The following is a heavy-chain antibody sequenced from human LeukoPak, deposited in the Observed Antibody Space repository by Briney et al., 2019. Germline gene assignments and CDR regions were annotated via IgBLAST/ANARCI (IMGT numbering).Heavy chain of an antibody. CDR1: SGSISSYY. Sequence: SETLSLTCTVSSGSISSYYWSWIRQPPGKGLEWIGYIYYSGSTNYNPSLKSRVTISVDTSKNQFSLKLSSVTAADTAVYYCAREGGGSSATHHWLDPWGQGTLVTVSS. CDR3: AREGGGSSATHHWLDP. V-gene: IGHV4-59*12. CDR2: IYYSGST. D-gene: IGHD2-15*01. J-gene: IGHJ5*02.